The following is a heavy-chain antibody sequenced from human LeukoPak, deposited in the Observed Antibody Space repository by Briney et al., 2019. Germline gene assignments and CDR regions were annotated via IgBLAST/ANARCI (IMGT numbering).Heavy chain of an antibody. J-gene: IGHJ2*01. CDR1: GGSISSYY. CDR3: ARQGGGFWYFDL. D-gene: IGHD6-25*01. Sequence: PSETLSLTCTVSGGSISSYYWGWIRQPPGKGLEGIGYIYYSGSTNYNPSLKSRVTISVDTSKNQFSLKLSSVTAADTAVYYCARQGGGFWYFDLWGRGTLVTVSS. V-gene: IGHV4-59*08. CDR2: IYYSGST.